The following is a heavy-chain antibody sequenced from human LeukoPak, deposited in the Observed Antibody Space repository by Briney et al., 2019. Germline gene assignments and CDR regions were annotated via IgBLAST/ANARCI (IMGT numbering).Heavy chain of an antibody. D-gene: IGHD3-3*01. CDR2: IIPIFGTA. V-gene: IGHV1-69*05. J-gene: IGHJ4*02. Sequence: SVKVSCKASGGTFSSYAISWVRQAPGQGLEWMGGIIPIFGTANYAQKFQGRVTMTTDTSTSTAYMELRSLRSDDTAVYYCARDYAYYDFWSGYPPFDYWGQGTLVTVSS. CDR3: ARDYAYYDFWSGYPPFDY. CDR1: GGTFSSYA.